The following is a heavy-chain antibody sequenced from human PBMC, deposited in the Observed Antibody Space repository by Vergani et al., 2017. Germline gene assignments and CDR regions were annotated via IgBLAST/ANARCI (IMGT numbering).Heavy chain of an antibody. CDR2: INPNSGGT. V-gene: IGHV1-2*02. Sequence: QVQLVQSGAEVKKPGASVKVSCKASGDTFTGYYMHWVRQAPGQGLEWMGWINPNSGGTNYAQKFQGRVTMTRDTSISTAYMELSRLRSDDTAVYYCARTSSTYGDYVATTYGMDVWSQGTTVTVSS. CDR1: GDTFTGYY. CDR3: ARTSSTYGDYVATTYGMDV. D-gene: IGHD4-17*01. J-gene: IGHJ6*02.